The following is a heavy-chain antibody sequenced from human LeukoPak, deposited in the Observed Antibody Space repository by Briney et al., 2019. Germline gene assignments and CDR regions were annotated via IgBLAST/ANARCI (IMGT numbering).Heavy chain of an antibody. CDR1: GFTFDDYA. D-gene: IGHD2-15*01. J-gene: IGHJ5*02. V-gene: IGHV3-43*02. CDR2: ISGDGGST. CDR3: AKARYCSGGSRARGWFDP. Sequence: GGSLRLSCAASGFTFDDYAMHWVRQAPGKGLEWVSLISGDGGSTYYADSVKGRFTISRDNSKNSLYLQMNSLRTEDTALYYCAKARYCSGGSRARGWFDPWGQGTLVTVSS.